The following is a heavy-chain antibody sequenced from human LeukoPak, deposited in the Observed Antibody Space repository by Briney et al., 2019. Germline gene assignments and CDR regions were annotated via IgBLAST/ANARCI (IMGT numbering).Heavy chain of an antibody. CDR2: IYSGGST. V-gene: IGHV3-66*01. D-gene: IGHD3-3*01. J-gene: IGHJ4*02. CDR1: GFTFSSYA. Sequence: GGSLRLSCVASGFTFSSYAMSWVRQAPGKGLEWVSVIYSGGSTYYADSVKGRFTISRDNSKNTLYLQMNSLRAEDTAVYYCARDRPTIFGVVTIDYWGQGTLVTVSS. CDR3: ARDRPTIFGVVTIDY.